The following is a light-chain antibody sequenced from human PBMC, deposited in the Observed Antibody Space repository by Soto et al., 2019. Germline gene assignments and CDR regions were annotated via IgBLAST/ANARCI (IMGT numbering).Light chain of an antibody. CDR2: EAS. V-gene: IGKV1-5*03. Sequence: DIQMTQSPSTLSASVGDRVTITCRASQSIYKWLAWYQQKPGKAPNLLIYEASTLESGVPSRFSGSGSGTEFAFTISSLQPDDFATYYCQHYDTYPWTFGQGTKVDIQ. CDR1: QSIYKW. CDR3: QHYDTYPWT. J-gene: IGKJ1*01.